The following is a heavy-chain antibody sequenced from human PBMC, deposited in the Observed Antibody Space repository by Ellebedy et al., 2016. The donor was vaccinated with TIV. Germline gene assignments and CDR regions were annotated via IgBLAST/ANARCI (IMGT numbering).Heavy chain of an antibody. CDR1: GYTLTDLS. CDR3: ARERQSDDGDPVLWH. D-gene: IGHD2-21*01. J-gene: IGHJ4*02. Sequence: AASVKVSCKVSGYTLTDLSMHWVRQAPGKGLEWMGGFDPEDGKTIFAQKFQGRVTITAGESTNSAYLELSSLTSEDTAVYYCARERQSDDGDPVLWHWGRGTLVTVSS. CDR2: FDPEDGKT. V-gene: IGHV1-24*01.